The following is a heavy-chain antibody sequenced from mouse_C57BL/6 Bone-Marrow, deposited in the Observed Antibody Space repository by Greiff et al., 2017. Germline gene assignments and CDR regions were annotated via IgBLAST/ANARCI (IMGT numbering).Heavy chain of an antibody. Sequence: DVQLVESGEGLVKPGGSLKLSCAASGFTFSSYAMSWVRQTPEKRLEWVAYISSGGDYIYYADTVKGRFTISSDNARNTLYLQMSSLKSEDTAMYYCTRGDDYDVGFAYWGQGTLVTVSA. CDR3: TRGDDYDVGFAY. D-gene: IGHD2-4*01. CDR1: GFTFSSYA. J-gene: IGHJ3*01. V-gene: IGHV5-9-1*02. CDR2: ISSGGDYI.